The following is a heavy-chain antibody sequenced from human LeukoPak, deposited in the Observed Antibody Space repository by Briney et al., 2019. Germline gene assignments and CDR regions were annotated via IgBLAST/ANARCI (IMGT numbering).Heavy chain of an antibody. J-gene: IGHJ4*02. CDR2: IKQDGSEK. D-gene: IGHD1-26*01. Sequence: GGSLRLSCAASGFTFSSYSMNWVRQAPGKGLEWVANIKQDGSEKYYVDSVKGRFTISRDNAKNSLYLQMNSLRAEDTAVYYCARGGDIVGAVDYWGQGTLVTVSS. CDR3: ARGGDIVGAVDY. CDR1: GFTFSSYS. V-gene: IGHV3-7*01.